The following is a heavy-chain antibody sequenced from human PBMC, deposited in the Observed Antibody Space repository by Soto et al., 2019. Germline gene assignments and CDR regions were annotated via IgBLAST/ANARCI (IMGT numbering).Heavy chain of an antibody. D-gene: IGHD3-10*01. V-gene: IGHV1-69*04. CDR2: IIPILGIA. CDR1: GGTFSSYT. CDR3: ARDTPRYYYGSGSYFYPYGMDV. Sequence: SVKVSWKASGGTFSSYTISWVRQAPGQGLEWMGRIIPILGIANYAQKFQGRVTITADESTSTAYMELSSLRSEDTAVYYCARDTPRYYYGSGSYFYPYGMDVWGQGTTVTVSS. J-gene: IGHJ6*02.